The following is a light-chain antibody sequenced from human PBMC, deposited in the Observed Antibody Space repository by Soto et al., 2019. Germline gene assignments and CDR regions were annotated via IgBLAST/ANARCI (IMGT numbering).Light chain of an antibody. J-gene: IGLJ2*01. CDR1: SGSIANNY. V-gene: IGLV6-57*04. CDR3: QSYDSDFVV. CDR2: ENN. Sequence: NFMLTQPHSVSESPGKTLSISCTRSSGSIANNYVQWYQQRPGSAPTTVIYENNQRLSGGPDRFSGSTDGSSNSASLTISVLQTEDEADYYCQSYDSDFVVFGGGTKLTVL.